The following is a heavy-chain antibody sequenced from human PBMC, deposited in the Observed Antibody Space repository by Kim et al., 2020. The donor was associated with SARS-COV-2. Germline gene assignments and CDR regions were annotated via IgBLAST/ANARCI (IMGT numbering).Heavy chain of an antibody. CDR3: ARDREWYSSGWYYFDY. V-gene: IGHV3-33*01. Sequence: GGSLRLSCAASGFTFSSYGMHWVRQAPGKGLEWVAVIWYDGSNKYYADSVKGRFTISRDNSKNTLYLQMNSLRAEDTAVYYCARDREWYSSGWYYFDYWGQGTLVTVSS. CDR1: GFTFSSYG. D-gene: IGHD6-19*01. CDR2: IWYDGSNK. J-gene: IGHJ4*02.